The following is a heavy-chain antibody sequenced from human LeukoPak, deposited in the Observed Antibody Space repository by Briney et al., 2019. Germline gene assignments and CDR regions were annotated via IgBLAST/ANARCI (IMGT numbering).Heavy chain of an antibody. Sequence: GRSLRLSCAASGFTFSSYGMHWVRQAPGKGLEWVSAISGSGGSTYYADSVKGRFTVSRDNSKNTLYLQMNSLRAEDTAVYYCAKDASSGWYYYWGQGTLVTVSS. CDR3: AKDASSGWYYY. J-gene: IGHJ4*02. CDR1: GFTFSSYG. CDR2: ISGSGGST. V-gene: IGHV3-23*01. D-gene: IGHD6-19*01.